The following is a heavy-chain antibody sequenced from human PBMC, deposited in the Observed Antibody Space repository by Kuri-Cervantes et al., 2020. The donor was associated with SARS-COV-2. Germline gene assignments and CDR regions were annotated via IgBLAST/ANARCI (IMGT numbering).Heavy chain of an antibody. D-gene: IGHD5-18*01. J-gene: IGHJ5*02. CDR2: IYYTETT. CDR1: GGSISSGDYY. V-gene: IGHV4-30-4*08. CDR3: ARLGGYTSGYNWFDP. Sequence: SETLSLTCTVSGGSISSGDYYWTWIRQPPGKGLEWIGFIYYTETTSYTPSLKGRVTISFDTSKTQFSLSLSSVTAADTAVYYCARLGGYTSGYNWFDPWGQGTLVTVSS.